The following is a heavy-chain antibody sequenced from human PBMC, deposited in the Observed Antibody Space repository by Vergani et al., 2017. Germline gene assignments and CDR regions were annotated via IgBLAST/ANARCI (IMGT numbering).Heavy chain of an antibody. D-gene: IGHD6-6*01. CDR3: ARFSARDWYFDL. CDR2: ISSNGGST. J-gene: IGHJ2*01. CDR1: GFTFSSYA. V-gene: IGHV3-64*01. Sequence: EVQLVESGGGLVKRGGSLRLSCAASGFTFSSYAMHWVRQAPGKGLEYVSAISSNGGSTYYANSVKGRFTISRDNSKNTLYLQMGSLRAEDMAVYYCARFSARDWYFDLWGRGTLVTVSS.